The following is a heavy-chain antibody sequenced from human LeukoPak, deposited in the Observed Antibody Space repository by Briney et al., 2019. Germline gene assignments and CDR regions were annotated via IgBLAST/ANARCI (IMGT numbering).Heavy chain of an antibody. Sequence: ASVKVSCKASGYTFTGYYMHWVRQAPGQGLEWMGGIIPIFGTANYAQKFQGRVTITTDESTSTAYMELSSLRSEDTAVYYCAREGGWGAILRYFDWSRGAFDIWGQGTMVTVSS. D-gene: IGHD3-9*01. J-gene: IGHJ3*02. CDR2: IIPIFGTA. V-gene: IGHV1-69*05. CDR3: AREGGWGAILRYFDWSRGAFDI. CDR1: GYTFTGYY.